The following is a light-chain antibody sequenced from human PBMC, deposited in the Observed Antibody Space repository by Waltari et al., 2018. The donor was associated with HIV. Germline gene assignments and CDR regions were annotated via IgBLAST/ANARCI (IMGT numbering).Light chain of an antibody. CDR2: INI. Sequence: QSVLPQPASVSGALGQRVTISCTGSSPNIGAAYDVHWYPQFPGAAPNLLIYININRPSGVPDRFSGSKSGTSASLAITGLQAEDEADYYCQSYDSRLTVWVFGGGTKVTVL. CDR3: QSYDSRLTVWV. CDR1: SPNIGAAYD. J-gene: IGLJ3*02. V-gene: IGLV1-40*01.